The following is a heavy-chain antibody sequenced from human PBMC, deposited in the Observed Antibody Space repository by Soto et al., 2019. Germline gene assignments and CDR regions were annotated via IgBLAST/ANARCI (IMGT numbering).Heavy chain of an antibody. J-gene: IGHJ5*01. CDR3: ARSVVGCSSTSCFFDS. CDR2: INPSGGST. D-gene: IGHD2-2*01. Sequence: ASVKVSCKASGYTFTRYYMHWVRQAPGQGQEWMGIINPSGGSTRYAQKFQGRVTMTRDTSTSTVYMELSSLRSEDTAVYYCARSVVGCSSTSCFFDSLAQRDLVTVSS. CDR1: GYTFTRYY. V-gene: IGHV1-46*03.